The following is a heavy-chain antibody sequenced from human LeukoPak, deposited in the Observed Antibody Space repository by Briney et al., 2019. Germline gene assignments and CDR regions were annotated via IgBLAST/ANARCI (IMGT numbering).Heavy chain of an antibody. Sequence: ASVKVSCKAYGYTFTGYYMHWVRQAHGQGLEWMGRINPNSGGTNYAQKFQGRGTMTRDTSISTAYMELSRLRTDDTAVYYCARGRGEVRAFDIWGQGTMVTVSS. V-gene: IGHV1-2*06. D-gene: IGHD3-16*01. CDR2: INPNSGGT. CDR3: ARGRGEVRAFDI. J-gene: IGHJ3*02. CDR1: GYTFTGYY.